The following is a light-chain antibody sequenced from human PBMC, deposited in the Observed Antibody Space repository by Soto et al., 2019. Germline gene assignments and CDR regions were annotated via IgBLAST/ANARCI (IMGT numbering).Light chain of an antibody. J-gene: IGLJ3*02. CDR2: SNN. V-gene: IGLV1-47*02. Sequence: QSVLTQPPSASGTPGQRVTISCSGSSSNIGSNYVYWYQQLPGTAPKLLIYSNNQRPSGVPDRFSGSKSGNTASLTVSGLQAEDEADYYCSSYAGSNSWVFGGGTKLTVL. CDR1: SSNIGSNY. CDR3: SSYAGSNSWV.